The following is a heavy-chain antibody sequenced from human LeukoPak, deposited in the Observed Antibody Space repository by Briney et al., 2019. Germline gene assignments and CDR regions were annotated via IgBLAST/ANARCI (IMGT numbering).Heavy chain of an antibody. D-gene: IGHD6-13*01. CDR2: IYHSGST. J-gene: IGHJ6*02. Sequence: SETLSLTCTVSGGSISSGGYYWSWIRQPPGKGLEWIGYIYHSGSTYYNPSLKSRVTISVDRSKNQFSLKLSSVTAADTAVYYCARISLRSSWPRASYYYYGMDVWGQGTTVTVSS. V-gene: IGHV4-30-2*01. CDR3: ARISLRSSWPRASYYYYGMDV. CDR1: GGSISSGGYY.